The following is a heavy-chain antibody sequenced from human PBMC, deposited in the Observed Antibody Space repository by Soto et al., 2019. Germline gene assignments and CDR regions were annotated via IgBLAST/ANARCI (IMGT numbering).Heavy chain of an antibody. J-gene: IGHJ4*02. CDR2: IIPLFGTA. CDR1: GGIFSSNT. CDR3: ASKAACGGDCYAFDS. Sequence: QVYLVQSGAEVKKPGSSVKISCKASGGIFSSNTINWVRQAAGQGLEWMGGIIPLFGTANYAEKFQGRVTITADKDTKTEYMELTSLRSEDTAVYYCASKAACGGDCYAFDSWGQGTLVTVSS. V-gene: IGHV1-69*06. D-gene: IGHD2-21*02.